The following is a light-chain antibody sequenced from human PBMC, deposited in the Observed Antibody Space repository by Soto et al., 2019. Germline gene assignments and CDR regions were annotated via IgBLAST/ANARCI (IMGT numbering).Light chain of an antibody. Sequence: EIVLLQSPATLSLSPGERATLSCRASQSVSSYLAWYQQKPGQAPRLLIYDASNRATGITARFSGSGSGTDFTLTISSLEPEDFAVYYWQQRSNWPKYTFGQGTKLEIK. CDR3: QQRSNWPKYT. V-gene: IGKV3-11*01. J-gene: IGKJ2*01. CDR1: QSVSSY. CDR2: DAS.